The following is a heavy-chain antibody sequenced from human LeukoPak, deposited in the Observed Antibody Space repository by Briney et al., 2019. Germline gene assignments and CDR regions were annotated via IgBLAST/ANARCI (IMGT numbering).Heavy chain of an antibody. D-gene: IGHD3-10*01. CDR1: GGSFSGYY. CDR3: ARGNFLVRGVIIRARGMDV. V-gene: IGHV4-34*01. J-gene: IGHJ6*02. Sequence: PSETLSLTCAVYGGSFSGYYWSWIRQPPGKWLEWIGEINHSGSTNYNPSLKSRVTISVDTSKNQFSLKLSSVTAADTAVYYCARGNFLVRGVIIRARGMDVWGQGTTVTVSS. CDR2: INHSGST.